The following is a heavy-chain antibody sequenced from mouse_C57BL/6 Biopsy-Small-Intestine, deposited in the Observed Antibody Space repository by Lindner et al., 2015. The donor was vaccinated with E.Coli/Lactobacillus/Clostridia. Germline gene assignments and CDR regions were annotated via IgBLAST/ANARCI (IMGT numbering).Heavy chain of an antibody. CDR1: GFNIKDYY. J-gene: IGHJ2*01. V-gene: IGHV14-2*01. Sequence: VQLQESGAHLVKPGASVRLSCTASGFNIKDYYIHWVKQKTDQGLEWIGGIDPGDGENEYAPKFQDRATITADTSSNTAYLQLSSLTSEDTAVYYCAREFITTIGYYFDYWGHGTTLTISS. CDR2: IDPGDGEN. CDR3: AREFITTIGYYFDY. D-gene: IGHD1-1*01.